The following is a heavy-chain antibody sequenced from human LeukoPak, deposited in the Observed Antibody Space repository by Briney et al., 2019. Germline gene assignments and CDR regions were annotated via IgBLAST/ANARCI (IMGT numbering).Heavy chain of an antibody. J-gene: IGHJ3*02. CDR2: IKHDGSQK. Sequence: PGGSLRLSCATSGFTFSNYWMSRVRQAPGKGLEWVANIKHDGSQKYYLDSVKGRFTISRDNAKNSLYLQMNSLRAADTAVYYCAREEGGFDAFDIWGQGTMVTVSS. V-gene: IGHV3-7*05. CDR1: GFTFSNYW. CDR3: AREEGGFDAFDI. D-gene: IGHD3-16*01.